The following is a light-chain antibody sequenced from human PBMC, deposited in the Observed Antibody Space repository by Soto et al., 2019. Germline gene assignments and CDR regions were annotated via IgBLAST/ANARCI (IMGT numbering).Light chain of an antibody. Sequence: EIVMTQSPATLSVSPGERATLSCRASQRVNSNYLAWYQQKPGQAPRLLIYGISKRATDNPDRFSGSGSGTEFTLTISSLQPEDFATYYCQEHGQWPITFGQGTRLEIK. V-gene: IGKV3D-15*01. CDR1: QRVNSN. CDR2: GIS. J-gene: IGKJ5*01. CDR3: QEHGQWPIT.